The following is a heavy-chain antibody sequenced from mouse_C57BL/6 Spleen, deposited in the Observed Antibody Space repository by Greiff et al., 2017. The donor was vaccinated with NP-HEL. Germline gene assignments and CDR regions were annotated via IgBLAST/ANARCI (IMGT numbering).Heavy chain of an antibody. CDR3: AREEDYDEAWFAY. CDR2: IHPNSGST. CDR1: GYTFTSYW. V-gene: IGHV1-64*01. D-gene: IGHD2-4*01. Sequence: VQLQQPGAELVKPGASVKLSCKASGYTFTSYWMHWVKQRPGQGLEWIGMIHPNSGSTNYNEKFKSKATLTVDKSSSTAYMQLSSLTSEDSAVYYCAREEDYDEAWFAYWGQGTLVTVSA. J-gene: IGHJ3*01.